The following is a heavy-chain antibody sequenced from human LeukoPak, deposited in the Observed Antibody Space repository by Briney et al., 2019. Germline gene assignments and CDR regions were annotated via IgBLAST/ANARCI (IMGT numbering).Heavy chain of an antibody. CDR3: ARDFIAAAGFHWFDP. V-gene: IGHV3-33*01. J-gene: IGHJ5*02. CDR1: GFTFSIYG. Sequence: GGSLRLSCTASGFTFSIYGMHWVRQAPGKGLEWVALIWYDGSNKYYADSVKGRFTISRDNSKNTLHLQMNSLRAEDTAVYYCARDFIAAAGFHWFDPRGQGTLVTVSS. CDR2: IWYDGSNK. D-gene: IGHD6-13*01.